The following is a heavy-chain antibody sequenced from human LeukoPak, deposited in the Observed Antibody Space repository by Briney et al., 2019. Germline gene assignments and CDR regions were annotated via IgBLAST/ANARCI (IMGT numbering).Heavy chain of an antibody. CDR1: GFSHSINS. D-gene: IGHD2-2*01. CDR3: AKEEVPNDY. V-gene: IGHV3-23*01. Sequence: GGSLRLSCAVSGFSHSINSMCWVRQAPGKGLEWVSGISRDGDKTYYVDSVEGRFTISRDTSKNTLYLQMDTLRVEDTATYYCAKEEVPNDYWGQGTLVTVSS. CDR2: ISRDGDKT. J-gene: IGHJ4*02.